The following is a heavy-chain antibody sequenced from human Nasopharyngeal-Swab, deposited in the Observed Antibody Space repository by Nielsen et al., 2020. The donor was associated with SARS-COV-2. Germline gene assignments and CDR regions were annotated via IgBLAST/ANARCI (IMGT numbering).Heavy chain of an antibody. CDR3: VRPEGVATSFKYYYQYGMDV. Sequence: SLKAPCKGFGESYTFYWIAWARQMPGKGMDGTGSIYPRDSDTCFSPSFQGQVTISADKSISTAYLQWSSLKASDSAMYYCVRPEGVATSFKYYYQYGMDVWGQGTMVTVSS. D-gene: IGHD5-12*01. CDR1: GESYTFYW. CDR2: IYPRDSDT. V-gene: IGHV5-51*01. J-gene: IGHJ6*02.